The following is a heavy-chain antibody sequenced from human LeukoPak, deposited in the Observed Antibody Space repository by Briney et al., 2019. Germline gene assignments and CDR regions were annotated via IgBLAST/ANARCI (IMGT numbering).Heavy chain of an antibody. D-gene: IGHD2-2*01. CDR2: IIPIFGTA. CDR1: GGTFSSYA. CDR3: ASFSRCSSTSCYFNWFDP. V-gene: IGHV1-69*01. J-gene: IGHJ5*02. Sequence: VASVTVSCKASGGTFSSYAISWVRQAPGQGLEWMGGIIPIFGTANYAQKFQGRVTITADESTSTAYMELSSLRSEDTAVYYCASFSRCSSTSCYFNWFDPWGQGTLVTVSS.